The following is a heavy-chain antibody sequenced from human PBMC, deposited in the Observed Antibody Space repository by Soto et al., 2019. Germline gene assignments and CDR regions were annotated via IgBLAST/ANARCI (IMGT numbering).Heavy chain of an antibody. D-gene: IGHD3-10*01. CDR1: GGTFSSYA. CDR3: ARVPSMVRGVIDNGFDP. J-gene: IGHJ5*02. Sequence: QVPLVQSGAEVKKPGSSVTVSCKASGGTFSSYAIHWVRQAPGQGLEWMGGIIPMYGPAKYAQRFQGRVTITADESTTTVYMELTSLPSQDTAVYYCARVPSMVRGVIDNGFDPWGHGTLVTVSS. CDR2: IIPMYGPA. V-gene: IGHV1-69*01.